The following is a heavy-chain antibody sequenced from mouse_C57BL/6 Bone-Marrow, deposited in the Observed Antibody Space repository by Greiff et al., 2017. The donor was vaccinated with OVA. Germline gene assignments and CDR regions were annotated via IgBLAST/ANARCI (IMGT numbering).Heavy chain of an antibody. J-gene: IGHJ1*03. V-gene: IGHV1-52*01. CDR3: ARGKFYGSKIGGYFDV. CDR1: CYTFTSYW. CDR2: IDPSDSET. D-gene: IGHD1-1*01. Sequence: QVQLQQPGAELVRPGSSVKLSCKASCYTFTSYWMHWVKQRPIQGLEWIGNIDPSDSETHYNQKFKDKATLTVDKSSSTAYMQLSSLTSEDSAVYYCARGKFYGSKIGGYFDVWGTGTTVTVSS.